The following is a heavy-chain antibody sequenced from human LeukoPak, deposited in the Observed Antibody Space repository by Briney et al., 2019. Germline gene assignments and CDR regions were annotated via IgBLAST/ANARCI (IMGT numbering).Heavy chain of an antibody. V-gene: IGHV1-18*01. D-gene: IGHD4-17*01. CDR2: ISAYNNYT. Sequence: ASVKVSCKASGETFTHYIINYVRQAPGQGLEWMGKISAYNNYTTYAQKFQGRIAMTTDTSTNTAYMDLRSLRSDDTAFYYCAREGADDHGRLQWFDPWGQGTLVTVSS. CDR1: GETFTHYI. CDR3: AREGADDHGRLQWFDP. J-gene: IGHJ5*02.